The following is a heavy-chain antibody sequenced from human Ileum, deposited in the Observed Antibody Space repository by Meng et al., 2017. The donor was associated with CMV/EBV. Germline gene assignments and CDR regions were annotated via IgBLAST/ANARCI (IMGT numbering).Heavy chain of an antibody. J-gene: IGHJ5*02. CDR2: IYYSGYT. CDR1: ADSNGDYD. D-gene: IGHD4-11*01. Sequence: ADSNGDYDWTGLSQPPGKALEWIGFIYYSGYTSYNPSFKSRVTISLDMSKNQFSLRLTSMTATDTAVYYCAREDRSDRYSKRSWFDPWGQGALVTVSS. V-gene: IGHV4-30-4*08. CDR3: AREDRSDRYSKRSWFDP.